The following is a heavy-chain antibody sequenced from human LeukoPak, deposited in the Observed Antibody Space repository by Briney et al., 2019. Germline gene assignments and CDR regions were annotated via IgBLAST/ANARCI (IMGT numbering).Heavy chain of an antibody. CDR2: ISSSSSYR. CDR3: ARGGSYYFDY. V-gene: IGHV3-21*01. J-gene: IGHJ4*02. CDR1: GFTFSSYS. D-gene: IGHD3-16*01. Sequence: GGALRLACAASGFTFSSYSMNWVRQAPGKGLEWVSSISSSSSYRYYADSVKGRFTISRDNAKNSLDLQINILRPDDTSVYYCARGGSYYFDYWGQGTMVTVCS.